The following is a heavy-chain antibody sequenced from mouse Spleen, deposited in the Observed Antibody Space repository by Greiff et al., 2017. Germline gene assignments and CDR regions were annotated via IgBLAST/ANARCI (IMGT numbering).Heavy chain of an antibody. D-gene: IGHD2-4*01. CDR2: ISNGGGST. Sequence: EVQLQESGGGLVQPGGSLKLSCATSGFTFSDYYMYWVRQTPEKRLEWVAYISNGGGSTYYPDTVKGRFTISRDNAKNTLYLQMSRLKSEDTAMYYCARPGDYDVGAMDYWGQGTSVTVSS. V-gene: IGHV5-12*02. CDR3: ARPGDYDVGAMDY. J-gene: IGHJ4*01. CDR1: GFTFSDYY.